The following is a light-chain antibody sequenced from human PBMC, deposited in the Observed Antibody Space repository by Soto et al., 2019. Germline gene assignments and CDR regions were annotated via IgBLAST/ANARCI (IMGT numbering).Light chain of an antibody. Sequence: DIVMTQSPPSLAVSLGERATINCKSSQSLLYRSNNKNYLAWYQHKPGQPPKLLIYWASTRESGVPDRFSGRGSRTDFTLTISSLHAEDVAIYYCQQDYTPPLTFGGGTKVEIK. CDR3: QQDYTPPLT. CDR1: QSLLYRSNNKNY. V-gene: IGKV4-1*01. J-gene: IGKJ4*01. CDR2: WAS.